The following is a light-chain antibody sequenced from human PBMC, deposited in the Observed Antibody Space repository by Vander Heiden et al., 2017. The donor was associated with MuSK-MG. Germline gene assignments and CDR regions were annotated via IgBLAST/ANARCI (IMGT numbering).Light chain of an antibody. CDR1: QSVTSNY. CDR3: QQYGSSPWA. Sequence: EIVLTQSPGTLSLSPGERATLSCRASQSVTSNYLAWYQQSPGQAPRLVIYSASRRASGIPDRFSGSGSGTDFTLTISRLEPQDFAVYYCQQYGSSPWAFGQGTKVEI. V-gene: IGKV3-20*01. CDR2: SAS. J-gene: IGKJ1*01.